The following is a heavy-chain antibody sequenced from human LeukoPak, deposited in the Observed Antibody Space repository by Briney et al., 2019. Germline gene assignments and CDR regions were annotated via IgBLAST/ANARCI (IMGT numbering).Heavy chain of an antibody. CDR2: ISVSGTI. CDR3: AKGHTYGMI. Sequence: GGSLRLSCTASGFRFGGYSIHWVRQAPGKGLEWLSYISVSGTIHADSVKGRFTISRDNAKDSLYLQMNSLGAEDTAVYYCAKGHTYGMIWGQGTLVTVSS. J-gene: IGHJ4*02. CDR1: GFRFGGYS. D-gene: IGHD5-18*01. V-gene: IGHV3-48*04.